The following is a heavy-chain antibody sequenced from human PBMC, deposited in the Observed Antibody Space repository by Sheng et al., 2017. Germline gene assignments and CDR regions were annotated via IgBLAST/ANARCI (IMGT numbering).Heavy chain of an antibody. CDR2: IYTSGST. V-gene: IGHV4-4*07. CDR1: GGSISSYY. D-gene: IGHD5-12*01. CDR3: ARDIVATTYYYYYYYMDV. Sequence: QVQLQESGPGLVKPSETLSLTCTVSGGSISSYYWSWIRQPAGKGLEWIGRIYTSGSTNYNPSLKSRVTMSVDTSKNQFSLKLSSVTAADTAVYYCARDIVATTYYYYYYYMDVWGKGTTVTVSS. J-gene: IGHJ6*03.